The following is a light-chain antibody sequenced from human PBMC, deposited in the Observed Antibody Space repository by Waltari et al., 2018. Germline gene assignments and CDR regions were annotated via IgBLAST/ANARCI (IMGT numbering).Light chain of an antibody. Sequence: ELVLTQSPATLSFSPGEGATFSCRASQSVSSQLVWYQQKRGQAPRLLIYDTSNRATGIPARFSGSGSGTDFTLTISSLEPEDFAVYYCQQCNNSPPTFGQGTKVEIK. CDR3: QQCNNSPPT. CDR1: QSVSSQ. J-gene: IGKJ1*01. V-gene: IGKV3-11*01. CDR2: DTS.